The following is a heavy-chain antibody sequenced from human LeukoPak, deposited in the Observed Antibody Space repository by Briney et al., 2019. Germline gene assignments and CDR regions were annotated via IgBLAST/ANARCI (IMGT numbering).Heavy chain of an antibody. V-gene: IGHV4-4*07. CDR3: ARENSGSYREFDY. CDR2: IYTSGST. D-gene: IGHD1-26*01. J-gene: IGHJ4*02. Sequence: KPSETLSLTCTVSGDSISSYYWSWIRQPAGKGLEWIGRIYTSGSTNYNASLKSRVSTSVDTSKNQFSLKLSSVTAADTAVFYCARENSGSYREFDYWGQGTLVTVSS. CDR1: GDSISSYY.